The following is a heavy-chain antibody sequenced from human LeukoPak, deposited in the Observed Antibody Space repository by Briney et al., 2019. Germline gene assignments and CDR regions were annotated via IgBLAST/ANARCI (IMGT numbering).Heavy chain of an antibody. J-gene: IGHJ4*02. Sequence: ASVKVSFKASGYTFTGYYMHWVRLAPGQGLEWMGWINPNSGGANYAQKFQGRVTMTRDTSISTAYMELSRLRSDDTAVYYCARERIAAGATSADYWGQGTLVTVSS. CDR3: ARERIAAGATSADY. V-gene: IGHV1-2*02. D-gene: IGHD6-13*01. CDR2: INPNSGGA. CDR1: GYTFTGYY.